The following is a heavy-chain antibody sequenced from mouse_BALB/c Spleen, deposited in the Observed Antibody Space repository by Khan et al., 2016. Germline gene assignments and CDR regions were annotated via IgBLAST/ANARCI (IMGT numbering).Heavy chain of an antibody. CDR1: GFSITTGNYR. CDR3: TREGSGNYEY. V-gene: IGHV3-5*02. J-gene: IGHJ2*01. Sequence: EVQLVESGPGLVKPSQTVSLTCTVSGFSITTGNYRWRWIRQFPGNKLVWIGYIYYGGTITYNPSLTSRTTITGAPSNKQFFLVMTYLTAEDAAPYYCTREGSGNYEYWRQGTNLTVSS. CDR2: IYYGGTI. D-gene: IGHD2-1*01.